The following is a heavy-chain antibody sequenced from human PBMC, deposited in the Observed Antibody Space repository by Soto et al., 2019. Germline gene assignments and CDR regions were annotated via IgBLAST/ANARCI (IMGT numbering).Heavy chain of an antibody. J-gene: IGHJ4*02. CDR2: IYYSGST. V-gene: IGHV4-59*01. D-gene: IGHD3-3*01. CDR3: ARGPKEYYDFWSGYYTGYYFDY. Sequence: SETLSLTCTVSGGSIISYYWSWIRQPPGKGLEWIGYIYYSGSTNYNPSLKSRVTISVDTSKNQFSLKLSSVTAADTAVYYCARGPKEYYDFWSGYYTGYYFDYWGQGTLVTVSS. CDR1: GGSIISYY.